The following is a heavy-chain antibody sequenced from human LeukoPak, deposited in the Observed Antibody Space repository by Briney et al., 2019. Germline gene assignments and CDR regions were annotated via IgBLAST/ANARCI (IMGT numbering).Heavy chain of an antibody. J-gene: IGHJ4*02. Sequence: GASVKVSCKASGGTFSSYAISWVRQAPGQGLEWMGWINAGNGNTKYSQKFQGRVTITRDTSASTAYMELSSLRSEDTAVYYCARSSPGGSPWIQLWSPFDYWGQGTLVTVSS. CDR2: INAGNGNT. D-gene: IGHD5-18*01. CDR1: GGTFSSYA. V-gene: IGHV1-3*01. CDR3: ARSSPGGSPWIQLWSPFDY.